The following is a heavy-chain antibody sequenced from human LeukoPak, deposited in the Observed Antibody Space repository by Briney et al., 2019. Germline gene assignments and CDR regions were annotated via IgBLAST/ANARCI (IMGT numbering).Heavy chain of an antibody. Sequence: GGSLRLSCVGSGLNFNTYDLSWVRQAPGKGLEWVALFGTRHTHIFYADSVEGRFAISRDNSKNTVYLQMNSLRVEDAAVYYCAARLPLYGMDVWGQGTTVTVSS. CDR2: FGTRHTHI. J-gene: IGHJ6*02. CDR3: AARLPLYGMDV. V-gene: IGHV3-23*05. D-gene: IGHD2-21*02. CDR1: GLNFNTYD.